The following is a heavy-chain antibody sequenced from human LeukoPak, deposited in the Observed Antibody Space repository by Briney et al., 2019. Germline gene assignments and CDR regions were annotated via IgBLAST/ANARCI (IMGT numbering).Heavy chain of an antibody. J-gene: IGHJ3*02. CDR3: VSLSFWSGHHDAFDI. D-gene: IGHD3-3*01. CDR1: GGSFSGYY. V-gene: IGHV4-34*01. CDR2: INHSGST. Sequence: NPSETLSLTCAVYGGSFSGYYWSWIRQPPGKGLEWIGEINHSGSTNYNPSLKSRVTISVDTSKNQFSLKLSSVTAADTAVYYCVSLSFWSGHHDAFDIWGQGTMVTVSS.